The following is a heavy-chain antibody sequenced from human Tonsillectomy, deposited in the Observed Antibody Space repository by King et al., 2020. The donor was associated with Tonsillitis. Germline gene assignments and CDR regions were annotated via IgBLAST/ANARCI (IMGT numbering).Heavy chain of an antibody. CDR3: ARFNWGLSGFLFDY. CDR1: GGTFSSYA. Sequence: QLVQSGAEVKKPGSSVKVSCKASGGTFSSYAISWVRQAPGQGLEWMGGIIPIFGTANYAQKFQGRVTITADESTSTAYMELSSLRSEDTAVYYCARFNWGLSGFLFDYWGQEPWSPSPQ. J-gene: IGHJ4*01. D-gene: IGHD7-27*01. CDR2: IIPIFGTA. V-gene: IGHV1-69*12.